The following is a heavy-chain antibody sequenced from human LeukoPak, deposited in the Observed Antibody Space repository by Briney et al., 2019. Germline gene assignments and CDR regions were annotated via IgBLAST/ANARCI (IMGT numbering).Heavy chain of an antibody. Sequence: SETLSLTCTVSGGSISSYYWSWIRQPPGKGLEWIGYIYYSGSTNYNPSLKSRVTISVDTSKNQFSLKLSSVTAADTAVYYCARGESWFGVLPQYYFDYWGQGTLVTVSS. D-gene: IGHD3-10*01. J-gene: IGHJ4*02. CDR2: IYYSGST. CDR3: ARGESWFGVLPQYYFDY. V-gene: IGHV4-59*01. CDR1: GGSISSYY.